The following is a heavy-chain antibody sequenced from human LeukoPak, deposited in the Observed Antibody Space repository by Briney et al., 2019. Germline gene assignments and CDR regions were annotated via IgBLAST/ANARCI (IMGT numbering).Heavy chain of an antibody. V-gene: IGHV4-59*01. J-gene: IGHJ3*02. Sequence: SETLSLTCTVSGGSISSYYWSWIRQPPGKGLEWIGYIYYSGSTNYNPSLKSRVTISVDTSKNQFSLKLSSVTAADTAVYYCARDGMVRGVIGAFDIWGQGTMATVSS. D-gene: IGHD3-10*01. CDR1: GGSISSYY. CDR2: IYYSGST. CDR3: ARDGMVRGVIGAFDI.